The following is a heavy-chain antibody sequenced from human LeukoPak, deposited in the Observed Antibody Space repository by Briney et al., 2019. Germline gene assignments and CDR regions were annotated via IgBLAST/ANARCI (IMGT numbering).Heavy chain of an antibody. CDR3: ARESSGFDY. V-gene: IGHV5-51*01. J-gene: IGHJ4*02. D-gene: IGHD6-19*01. CDR2: INPDDSDT. CDR1: GYGFTTYW. Sequence: GESLKISCKGSGYGFTTYWIGWVRQMPGKGLEWMEIINPDDSDTRYSPSFQGQVTISADKSISTAYLQWSSLRASDTAMYYCARESSGFDYWGQGTRVTVSS.